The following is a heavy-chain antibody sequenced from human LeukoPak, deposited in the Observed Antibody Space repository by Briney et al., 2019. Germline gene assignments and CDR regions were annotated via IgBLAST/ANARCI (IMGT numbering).Heavy chain of an antibody. Sequence: SETLSLTCTVSGASIYTSSSYWGWIRQPPGKGVEWIASVYYTGSTYYSPSLKSRATISVDTSKNQFSLELNSVTAADTAVYYCTTSRTNDCSSPSCYTDYWGQGTLVTVSS. D-gene: IGHD2-2*02. V-gene: IGHV4-39*01. CDR2: VYYTGST. CDR3: TTSRTNDCSSPSCYTDY. J-gene: IGHJ4*02. CDR1: GASIYTSSSY.